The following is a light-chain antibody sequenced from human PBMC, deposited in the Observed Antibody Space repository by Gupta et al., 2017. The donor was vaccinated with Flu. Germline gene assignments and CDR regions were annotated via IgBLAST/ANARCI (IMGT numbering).Light chain of an antibody. CDR3: QQYNDYSRT. CDR2: KAF. Sequence: GDRVTITCRASQSINSWLAWYQQKPGKAPKLLIYKAFSLESGVPSRFSGSGSGTEFTLTISSLQPDDFATYYCQQYNDYSRTFGQGTKVEIK. J-gene: IGKJ1*01. CDR1: QSINSW. V-gene: IGKV1-5*03.